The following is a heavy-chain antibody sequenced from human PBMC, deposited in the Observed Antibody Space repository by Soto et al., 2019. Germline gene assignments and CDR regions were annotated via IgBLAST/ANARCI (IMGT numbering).Heavy chain of an antibody. Sequence: ASVKVSCKASGYTFTSYGISWVRQAPGQGLEWMGWISAYNGNTNYAQKLQGRVTMTTDTSTSTAHMELRSLRSDDTAVYYCAREQGGNYYGSGSYGLMADYWGQGTLVTVSS. D-gene: IGHD3-10*01. V-gene: IGHV1-18*01. CDR3: AREQGGNYYGSGSYGLMADY. J-gene: IGHJ4*02. CDR2: ISAYNGNT. CDR1: GYTFTSYG.